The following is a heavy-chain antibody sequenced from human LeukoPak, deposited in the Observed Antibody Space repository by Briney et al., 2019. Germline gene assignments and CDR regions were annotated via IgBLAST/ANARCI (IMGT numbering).Heavy chain of an antibody. CDR3: AREGGFYRPLDY. CDR2: VHLDGRT. V-gene: IGHV4-4*02. D-gene: IGHD3-3*01. Sequence: SETLSLTCGVSGGSITTTNWWTWVRQPPGKGLEWIGEVHLDGRTNYNPSLESRLTISVDPSENHISLRLTSVTAADTAVYYCAREGGFYRPLDYSGQGTLVTVSS. CDR1: GGSITTTNW. J-gene: IGHJ4*02.